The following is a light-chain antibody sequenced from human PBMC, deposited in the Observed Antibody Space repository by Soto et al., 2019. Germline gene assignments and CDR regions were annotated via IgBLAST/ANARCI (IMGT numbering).Light chain of an antibody. CDR2: AAS. CDR1: QSVRSD. J-gene: IGKJ5*01. CDR3: QQYGSSLIT. Sequence: EIVLTQSPATRSLSPVERATLSCRASQSVRSDLAWYQQKPGQAPRLLIYAASSRATGIPDRFSGSGSGTDFTLTISRLEPEDFAVYYCQQYGSSLITFGQGTRLEIK. V-gene: IGKV3-20*01.